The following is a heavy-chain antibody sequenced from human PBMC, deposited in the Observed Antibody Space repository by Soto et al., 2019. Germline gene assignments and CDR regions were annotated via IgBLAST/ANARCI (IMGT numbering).Heavy chain of an antibody. V-gene: IGHV3-23*01. Sequence: GGSLRLSCAASGFTFSNYAMSWVRQATGKGLEWVSTITWSAGGTYYADSMKGRFTISRDNYKSPLYLQMYSLRVEETAVYYFPRESEXWGQGTLVTVSX. J-gene: IGHJ4*02. CDR1: GFTFSNYA. CDR3: PRESEX. D-gene: IGHD1-1*01. CDR2: ITWSAGGT.